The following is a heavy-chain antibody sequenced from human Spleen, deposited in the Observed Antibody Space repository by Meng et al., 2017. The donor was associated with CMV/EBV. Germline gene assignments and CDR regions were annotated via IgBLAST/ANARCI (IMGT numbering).Heavy chain of an antibody. J-gene: IGHJ4*02. D-gene: IGHD6-13*01. CDR1: AYIRSGGYY. CDR2: IYYSGST. Sequence: AYIRSGGYYWRWIRQHTEKGLEWIGYIYYSGSTYYNPSLKSRVTISVDTSKNQFSLKLTSVTAADTAVYYCARQRGGSTWDYFFDYWGQGTLVTVSS. CDR3: ARQRGGSTWDYFFDY. V-gene: IGHV4-31*02.